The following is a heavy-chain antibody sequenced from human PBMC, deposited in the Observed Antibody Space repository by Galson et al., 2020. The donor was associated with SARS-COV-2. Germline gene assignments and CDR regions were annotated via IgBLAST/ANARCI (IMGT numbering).Heavy chain of an antibody. V-gene: IGHV3-7*01. CDR3: ARVAMQEQWRMFDY. J-gene: IGHJ4*02. CDR2: IKQDGSEK. D-gene: IGHD6-19*01. CDR1: GFTFSQYW. Sequence: GESLKISCAASGFTFSQYWMSWVRQAPGKGLEWVANIKQDGSEKYYVDSVKGRFTIFRDNVEKSLDLQMNSLTAEDTAVYYCARVAMQEQWRMFDYWGQGTLVTVSS.